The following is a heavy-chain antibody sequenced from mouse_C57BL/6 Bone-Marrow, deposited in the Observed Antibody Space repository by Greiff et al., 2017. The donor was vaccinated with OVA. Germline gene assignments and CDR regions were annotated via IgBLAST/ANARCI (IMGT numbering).Heavy chain of an antibody. CDR2: IWWDDDK. Sequence: QVTLKESGPGILQPSQTLSLTCSFSGFSLSTFGMGVGWIRQPSGKGLEWLAHIWWDDDKYYNSALKRRLTISKDTSKNQVFLKIANVDTADTATYYGARMDGRRKRDWFAYWGKGTLVTVSA. CDR3: ARMDGRRKRDWFAY. CDR1: GFSLSTFGMG. J-gene: IGHJ3*01. D-gene: IGHD2-3*01. V-gene: IGHV8-8*01.